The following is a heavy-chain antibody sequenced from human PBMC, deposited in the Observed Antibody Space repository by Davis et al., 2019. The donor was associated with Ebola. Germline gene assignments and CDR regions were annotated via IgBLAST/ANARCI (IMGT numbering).Heavy chain of an antibody. CDR3: AREGRIFGLDY. CDR2: IKTDGSMT. Sequence: HTGGSLRLSCAASGFSFSSYWMHWVRHAPGKGLVWVSRIKTDGSMTGYGDSVQGRFTISRDNAKNTLYLQMNDLRAEDTAVYYCAREGRIFGLDYWGQGALVTVSS. D-gene: IGHD3-3*01. V-gene: IGHV3-74*01. CDR1: GFSFSSYW. J-gene: IGHJ4*02.